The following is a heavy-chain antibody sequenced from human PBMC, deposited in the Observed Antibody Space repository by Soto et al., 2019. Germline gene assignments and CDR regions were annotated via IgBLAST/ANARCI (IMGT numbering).Heavy chain of an antibody. CDR2: IIPIFGTA. D-gene: IGHD5-12*01. Sequence: SVKVSCKASGGTFSSYAISWVRQAPGQGLEWMGGIIPIFGTANYAQKFQGRVTITADESTSTAYMELSSLRSEDTAVYYCARTVATNYGSDYWGQGALVTVSS. J-gene: IGHJ4*02. CDR3: ARTVATNYGSDY. CDR1: GGTFSSYA. V-gene: IGHV1-69*13.